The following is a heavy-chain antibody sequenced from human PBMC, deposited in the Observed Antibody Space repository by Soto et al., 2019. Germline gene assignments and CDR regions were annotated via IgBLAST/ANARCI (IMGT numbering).Heavy chain of an antibody. CDR3: ARRPPDVLLWFGEPSRGLDNWFDP. V-gene: IGHV4-39*01. CDR2: IYYSGST. CDR1: GGSISSSSYY. Sequence: PSETLSLTCTVSGGSISSSSYYWGWIRQPPGKGLEWIGSIYYSGSTYYNPSLKSRVTISVDTSKNQFSLKLSSVTAADTAVYYCARRPPDVLLWFGEPSRGLDNWFDPWGQGTLVTVSS. D-gene: IGHD3-10*01. J-gene: IGHJ5*02.